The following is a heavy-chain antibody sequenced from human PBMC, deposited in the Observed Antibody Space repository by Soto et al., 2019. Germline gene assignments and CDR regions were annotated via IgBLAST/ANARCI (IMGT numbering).Heavy chain of an antibody. CDR1: GYTFTRSG. V-gene: IGHV1-18*01. J-gene: IGHJ6*02. CDR2: ISSYNGDT. D-gene: IGHD5-12*01. Sequence: QVQLVQSGAEVKKPGASVKVSCKASGYTFTRSGISWVRQAPGQGPEWMGWISSYNGDTNYAQTFQGRVTMTTDTTTSAAYMERRTLRTDDTAVYYCAREGVAPYYYYGMDVWGHGTPVTVSS. CDR3: AREGVAPYYYYGMDV.